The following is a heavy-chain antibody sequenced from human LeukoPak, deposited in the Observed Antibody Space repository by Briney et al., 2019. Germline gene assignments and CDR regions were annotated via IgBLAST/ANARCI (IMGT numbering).Heavy chain of an antibody. V-gene: IGHV1-2*02. CDR3: ARRGEWLPLVDWFDP. Sequence: GASVKVSFKASGYTFTGYYMHWVRQAPGQGLEWMGWINPNSGGTNYAQKFQGRVTMTRDTSISTAYMELSRLRSDDTAVYYCARRGEWLPLVDWFDPWGQGTLVTVSS. D-gene: IGHD5-24*01. J-gene: IGHJ5*02. CDR2: INPNSGGT. CDR1: GYTFTGYY.